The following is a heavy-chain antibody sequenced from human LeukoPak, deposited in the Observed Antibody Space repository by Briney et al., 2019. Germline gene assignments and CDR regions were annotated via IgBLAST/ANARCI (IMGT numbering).Heavy chain of an antibody. Sequence: SETLSLTCAVYGGSFSAYYWNWIRQPPGKGLEWIGEINHSGSTNYNSSLKSRVTISVDTSMNQFSLRLTSLTAADTAVYYCARGSLNTNWFDPWGQGTLVTVSS. D-gene: IGHD1/OR15-1a*01. CDR3: ARGSLNTNWFDP. J-gene: IGHJ5*02. CDR2: INHSGST. V-gene: IGHV4-34*01. CDR1: GGSFSAYY.